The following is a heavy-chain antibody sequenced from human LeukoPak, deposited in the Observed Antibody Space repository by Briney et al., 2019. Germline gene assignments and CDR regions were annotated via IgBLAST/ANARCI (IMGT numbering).Heavy chain of an antibody. D-gene: IGHD2-15*01. Sequence: ASVKVSCKASGGTFSSYAISWVRQAPGQGLEWMGGIIPIFGTANYEQMFQGRVTITADESTSTAYMELSSLRSEDTAVYYCARDIYCSGGSCYWSWFDPWGQGTLVTVSS. V-gene: IGHV1-69*13. CDR2: IIPIFGTA. CDR3: ARDIYCSGGSCYWSWFDP. CDR1: GGTFSSYA. J-gene: IGHJ5*02.